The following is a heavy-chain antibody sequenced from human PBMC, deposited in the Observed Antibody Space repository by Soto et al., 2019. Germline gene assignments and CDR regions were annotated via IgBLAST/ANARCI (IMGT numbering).Heavy chain of an antibody. Sequence: QVQLQESGPGLVKPSETLSLTCTVSGGSISSYYWSWIRQPPGKGLEWIGYIYYSGSTNYNPSLQGRVTISVDTSKNQFSLKLSSVTAADTAVYYCARASRGVYYFDYWGQGTLVTVSS. V-gene: IGHV4-59*01. D-gene: IGHD6-13*01. J-gene: IGHJ4*02. CDR1: GGSISSYY. CDR3: ARASRGVYYFDY. CDR2: IYYSGST.